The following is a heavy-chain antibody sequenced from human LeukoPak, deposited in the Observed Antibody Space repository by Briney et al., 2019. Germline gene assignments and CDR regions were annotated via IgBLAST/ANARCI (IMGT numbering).Heavy chain of an antibody. D-gene: IGHD3-3*01. V-gene: IGHV1-46*01. CDR3: ARAHAYDFWSGYYLTQSYYFDY. J-gene: IGHJ4*02. CDR2: INPSGGST. CDR1: GYTFTSYY. Sequence: GASVKVSCKASGYTFTSYYMHWVRQAPGQGLEWMGIINPSGGSTSYAQKFQGRVTMTRDMSTSTVYMELSSLRSEDTAVYYCARAHAYDFWSGYYLTQSYYFDYWGQGTLVTVSS.